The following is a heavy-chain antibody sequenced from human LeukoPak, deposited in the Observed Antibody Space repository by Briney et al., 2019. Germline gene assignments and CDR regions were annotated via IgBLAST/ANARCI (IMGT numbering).Heavy chain of an antibody. CDR2: IYYSGST. CDR3: ARDSPHQGYCTNGVCYTSHNWFDP. CDR1: GGSISNYY. Sequence: PSETLSLTCSVSGGSISNYYWSWIRQPPGKGLEWIGYIYYSGSTNYNPSLKSRVTISVDTSKNQFSLKLSSVTAADTAVYYCARDSPHQGYCTNGVCYTSHNWFDPWGQGTLVTVSS. V-gene: IGHV4-59*01. J-gene: IGHJ5*02. D-gene: IGHD2-8*01.